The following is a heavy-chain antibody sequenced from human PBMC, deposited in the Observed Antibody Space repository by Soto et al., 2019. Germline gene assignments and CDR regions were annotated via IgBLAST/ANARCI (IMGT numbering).Heavy chain of an antibody. CDR2: IFSTDKK. D-gene: IGHD2-15*01. J-gene: IGHJ4*02. CDR3: ARIQPGDEGGYFDY. Sequence: QVTLKESGPVLVKATETLTLTCSVSEFSLSNPRVGVSWIRQPPGKALEWLAHIFSTDKKSYSASLKSRLTIYRDTSKTQLVLTMTNMDPVDTATYYCARIQPGDEGGYFDYWGQATLVTVSS. CDR1: EFSLSNPRVG. V-gene: IGHV2-26*01.